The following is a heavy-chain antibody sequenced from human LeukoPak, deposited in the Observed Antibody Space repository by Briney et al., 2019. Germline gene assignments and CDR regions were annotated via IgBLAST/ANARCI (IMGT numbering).Heavy chain of an antibody. CDR1: GGSISSYY. J-gene: IGHJ4*02. Sequence: SETLSLTCTVSGGSISSYYWSWIRQPPGKGLEWIGYIYYSGTTDYNPSLTSRVTISVDTSNNQFSLKVSSVTAADTAVYYCARSSGAYRSFDYWGQGTLVPVSS. D-gene: IGHD1-26*01. V-gene: IGHV4-59*01. CDR3: ARSSGAYRSFDY. CDR2: IYYSGTT.